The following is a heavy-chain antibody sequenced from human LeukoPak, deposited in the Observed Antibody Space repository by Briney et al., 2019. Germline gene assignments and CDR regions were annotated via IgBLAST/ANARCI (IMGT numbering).Heavy chain of an antibody. D-gene: IGHD3-16*01. J-gene: IGHJ5*02. CDR3: ARFANLAS. CDR1: GFTFSSYA. V-gene: IGHV3-23*01. CDR2: ISGSGGST. Sequence: GGSLRLSCAASGFTFSSYAMSWVRQAPGKGLEWVSAISGSGGSTYYADSVKGRFTISRDNAKNSLFLQMNSLGVEDTAVYYCARFANLASWGQGTQVTVSS.